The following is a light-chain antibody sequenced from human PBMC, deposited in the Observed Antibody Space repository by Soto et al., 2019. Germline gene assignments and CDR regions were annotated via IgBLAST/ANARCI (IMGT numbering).Light chain of an antibody. CDR2: DAS. J-gene: IGKJ4*01. CDR1: QSVSSN. CDR3: QQYNNWLPLT. V-gene: IGKV3-15*01. Sequence: EIVMTQSPATLSVSPGERATLSCRASQSVSSNLAWYQQKPGQAPRLVIYDASTRATGFPARFSGSGSGTEFTLAISSLQSEDFAVYDCQQYNNWLPLTFGGGTKVEIK.